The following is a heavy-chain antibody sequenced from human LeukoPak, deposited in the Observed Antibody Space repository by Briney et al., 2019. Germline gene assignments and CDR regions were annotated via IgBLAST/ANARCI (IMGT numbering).Heavy chain of an antibody. CDR1: GFTFSSYG. CDR2: IQNDGSNT. Sequence: GGSPRLSCAASGFTFSSYGIHWVRQAPGKGLEWVAFIQNDGSNTYYADSVKGRFTISRDNAKNSLYLQMNSLRAEDTAVYYCARWGLGFGDEATIDYWGQGTLVTVSS. J-gene: IGHJ4*02. CDR3: ARWGLGFGDEATIDY. D-gene: IGHD3-10*01. V-gene: IGHV3-30*02.